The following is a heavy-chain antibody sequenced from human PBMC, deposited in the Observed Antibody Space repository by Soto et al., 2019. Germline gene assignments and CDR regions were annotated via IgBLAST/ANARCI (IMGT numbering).Heavy chain of an antibody. D-gene: IGHD1-1*01. CDR2: ISAYNGNT. V-gene: IGHV1-18*01. CDR1: GYIFTSYG. Sequence: QVQLVQSGAEVKKPGASVKVSCKASGYIFTSYGISWVRQAPGQGLEWMGWISAYNGNTNYAQKLQGRVTMTTDTXXSTAYMELRSLRSDDTAVYYCARDDGTPGWDAFDIWGQGTLVTVSS. CDR3: ARDDGTPGWDAFDI. J-gene: IGHJ3*02.